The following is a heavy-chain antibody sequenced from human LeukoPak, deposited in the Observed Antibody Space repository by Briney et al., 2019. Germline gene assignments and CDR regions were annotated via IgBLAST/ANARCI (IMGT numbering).Heavy chain of an antibody. D-gene: IGHD2-15*01. Sequence: SETLSLTCTVPGGSISSYYWSWIRQPPGKGLEWIGYIYYSGSTNYNPSLKSRVTISVDTSKNQFSLKLSSVTAADTAVYYCARGPGPHCSGGSCYGMDVWGKGTTVTVSS. CDR2: IYYSGST. V-gene: IGHV4-59*01. CDR3: ARGPGPHCSGGSCYGMDV. J-gene: IGHJ6*04. CDR1: GGSISSYY.